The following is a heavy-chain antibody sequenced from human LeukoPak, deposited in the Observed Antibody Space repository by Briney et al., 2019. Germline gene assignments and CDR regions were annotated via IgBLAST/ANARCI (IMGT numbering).Heavy chain of an antibody. Sequence: GASVKVSCKASGGTFSSYAISWVRQAPGQGLEWMGRIIPILGIANYAQKFQGRVTITADKSTSTAYMELSSLRSEDTAVYYCAREGVMAGKSLYYYGMDVWGQGTTVTVSS. J-gene: IGHJ6*02. CDR2: IIPILGIA. D-gene: IGHD5-24*01. CDR3: AREGVMAGKSLYYYGMDV. CDR1: GGTFSSYA. V-gene: IGHV1-69*04.